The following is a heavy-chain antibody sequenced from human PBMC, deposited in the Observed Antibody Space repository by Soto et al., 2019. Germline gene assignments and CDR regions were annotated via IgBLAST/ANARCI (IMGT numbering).Heavy chain of an antibody. CDR3: ARMLGATIFDY. CDR1: GGSISSGGYY. D-gene: IGHD5-12*01. CDR2: IYYSGSP. Sequence: QVQPQESGPGLVKPSQTLSLTCTVSGGSISSGGYYWNWIRQHPGKGLEWIGYIYYSGSPYYNPSLKSRVTISVDTSKNQFSLKLSSVTAADTAVYYCARMLGATIFDYWGQGTLVTVSS. J-gene: IGHJ4*02. V-gene: IGHV4-31*03.